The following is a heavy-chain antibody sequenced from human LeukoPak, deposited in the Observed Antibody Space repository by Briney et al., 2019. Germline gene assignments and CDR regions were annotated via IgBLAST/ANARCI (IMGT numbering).Heavy chain of an antibody. J-gene: IGHJ4*02. D-gene: IGHD6-19*01. CDR2: INHSGST. V-gene: IGHV4-34*01. Sequence: PSETLSLTGAVYGGSFSGYYWSWIRQPPGEGLEWIGEINHSGSTNYNPSLKSRVTISVDTSKNQFSLKLSSVTAADTAVYYCARVRGIAVAGSRDYFDYWGQGTLVTVSS. CDR3: ARVRGIAVAGSRDYFDY. CDR1: GGSFSGYY.